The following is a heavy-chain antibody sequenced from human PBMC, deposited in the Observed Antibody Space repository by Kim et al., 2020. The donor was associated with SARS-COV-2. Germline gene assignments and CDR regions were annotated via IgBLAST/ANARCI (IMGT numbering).Heavy chain of an antibody. J-gene: IGHJ6*02. CDR3: ARATSIAGRGMDV. CDR1: GGSISTYY. V-gene: IGHV4-59*01. D-gene: IGHD6-6*01. CDR2: IYHGGSI. Sequence: SETLSLTCNVSGGSISTYYWAWIRQPPGKGLEWVAYIYHGGSIDYNPSLKSRVSISVDTSKNQCSLKLNSVIAADTAVYYCARATSIAGRGMDVWGQGT.